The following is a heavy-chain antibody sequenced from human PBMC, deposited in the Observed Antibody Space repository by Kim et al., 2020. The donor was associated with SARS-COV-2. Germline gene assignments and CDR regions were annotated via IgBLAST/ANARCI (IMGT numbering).Heavy chain of an antibody. CDR3: VRDGAVADPIDY. D-gene: IGHD6-19*01. V-gene: IGHV1-69*04. Sequence: SVKVSCKASGGSFSTNSFSWVRQAPGQGLEWMGRIIPISDVTNYAENYQGRVTITADKATSTIYMEMGSLRSEDTAMYYCVRDGAVADPIDYWGQGSLVTVSS. CDR2: IIPISDVT. CDR1: GGSFSTNS. J-gene: IGHJ4*02.